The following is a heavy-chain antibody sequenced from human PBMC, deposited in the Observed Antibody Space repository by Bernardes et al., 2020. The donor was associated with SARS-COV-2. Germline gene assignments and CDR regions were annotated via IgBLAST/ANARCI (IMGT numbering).Heavy chain of an antibody. Sequence: SEPLSLTCTVSGESMATSYWTWIRQPPGRGLEWIGQVDNSRTTKYSPSLKRRVTISIDTSKDQFSLKLHSVTAADTAVYYCARGWGNWNDEDWFDPWGQGILVTVSS. D-gene: IGHD1-1*01. V-gene: IGHV4-59*01. J-gene: IGHJ5*02. CDR1: GESMATSY. CDR2: VDNSRTT. CDR3: ARGWGNWNDEDWFDP.